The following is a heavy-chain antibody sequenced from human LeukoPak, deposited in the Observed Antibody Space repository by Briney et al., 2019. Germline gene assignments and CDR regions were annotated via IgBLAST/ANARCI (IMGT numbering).Heavy chain of an antibody. D-gene: IGHD6-25*01. CDR3: ARGIAAEEMLPFQH. V-gene: IGHV3-74*01. CDR1: GFTFSSYW. J-gene: IGHJ1*01. Sequence: GGSLRLSCAASGFTFSSYWMHWVRQAPGKGLVWVSRINTDGSSTDYADSVKGRFTISRDNSKNTLYLQMNSLRAEDTAVYYCARGIAAEEMLPFQHWGQGTLVTVSS. CDR2: INTDGSST.